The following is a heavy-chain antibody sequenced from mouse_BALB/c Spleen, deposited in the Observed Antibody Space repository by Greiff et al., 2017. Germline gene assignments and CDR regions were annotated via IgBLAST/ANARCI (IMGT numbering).Heavy chain of an antibody. Sequence: EVKLVESGPGLVKPSQSLSLTCTVTGYSITSDYAWNWIRQFPGNKLEWMGYISYSGSTSYNPSLKSRISITRDTSKNQFFLQLNSVTTEDTATYYCARFYYGSSNWYFDVWGAGTTVTVSS. D-gene: IGHD1-1*01. CDR1: GYSITSDYA. J-gene: IGHJ1*01. CDR2: ISYSGST. V-gene: IGHV3-2*02. CDR3: ARFYYGSSNWYFDV.